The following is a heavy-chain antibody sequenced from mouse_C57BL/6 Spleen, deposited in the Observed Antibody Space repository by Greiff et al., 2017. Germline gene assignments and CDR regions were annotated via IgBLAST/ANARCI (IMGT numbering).Heavy chain of an antibody. Sequence: QVQLQQSGAELVRPGASVKLSCKASGYTFTDYYINWVKQRPGQGLEWIARIYPGSGNTYYNEKFKGKATLTAEKSSSTAYLQLSSLTSEDSAVYFCERVEYCGRSQYYCDQWGKGTTHTVST. V-gene: IGHV1-76*01. CDR2: IYPGSGNT. CDR3: ERVEYCGRSQYYCDQ. D-gene: IGHD1-1*01. CDR1: GYTFTDYY. J-gene: IGHJ2*01.